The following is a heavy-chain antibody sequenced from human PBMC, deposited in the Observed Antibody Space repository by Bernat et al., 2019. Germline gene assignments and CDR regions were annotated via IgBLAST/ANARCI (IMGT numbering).Heavy chain of an antibody. CDR2: IYYSGST. V-gene: IGHV4-39*01. CDR3: ARVSSGSIAALPDY. J-gene: IGHJ4*02. CDR1: GGSISSSSYY. Sequence: QLQLQESGPGLLKPSETLSLTCTVSGGSISSSSYYWGWIRQPPGKGLEWIGSIYYSGSTYYNPSLKSRVTISVDTSKNQFYLKLSSVTAADTAVYYCARVSSGSIAALPDYWGQGTLVTVSS. D-gene: IGHD6-6*01.